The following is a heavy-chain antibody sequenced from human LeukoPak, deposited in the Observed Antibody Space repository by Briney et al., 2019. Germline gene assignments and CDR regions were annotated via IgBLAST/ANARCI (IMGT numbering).Heavy chain of an antibody. CDR2: IYYSGST. CDR3: ARGEDSSGYRLFDY. CDR1: GGSISSSSYY. V-gene: IGHV4-39*07. Sequence: SETLSLTCTVSGGSISSSSYYWGWIRQPPGKGLEWIGSIYYSGSTYYNPSLKSRVTISVDTSKNQFSVKLSSVTAADTAVYYCARGEDSSGYRLFDYWGQGTLVTVSS. J-gene: IGHJ4*02. D-gene: IGHD3-22*01.